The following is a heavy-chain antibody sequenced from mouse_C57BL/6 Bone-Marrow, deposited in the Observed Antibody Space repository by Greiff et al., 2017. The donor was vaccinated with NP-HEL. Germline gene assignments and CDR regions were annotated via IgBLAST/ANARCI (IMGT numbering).Heavy chain of an antibody. D-gene: IGHD2-3*01. CDR2: IRLKSDNYAT. CDR1: GFTFSNYW. CDR3: TGEGDGYYGDY. Sequence: EVKLMESGGGLVQPGGSMKLSCVASGFTFSNYWMNWVRQSPEKGLEWVAQIRLKSDNYATHYAESVKGRFTISRDDSKSSVYLQMNNLRAEDTGIYYCTGEGDGYYGDYWGQGTTLTVSS. V-gene: IGHV6-3*01. J-gene: IGHJ2*01.